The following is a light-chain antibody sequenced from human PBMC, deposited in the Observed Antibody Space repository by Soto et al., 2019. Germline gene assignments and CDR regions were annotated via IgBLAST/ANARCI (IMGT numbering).Light chain of an antibody. J-gene: IGKJ4*01. CDR2: DAA. Sequence: DIQMTQSPSSLSASVGDRVTITCQASHDISDYLNWFQQKPGKPPTLLIYDAAHLETGVPSRFSGSGSGTEFSLTISSLQAEDFATYYCQQYDNLPLTFGGGTRVEIK. CDR1: HDISDY. CDR3: QQYDNLPLT. V-gene: IGKV1-33*01.